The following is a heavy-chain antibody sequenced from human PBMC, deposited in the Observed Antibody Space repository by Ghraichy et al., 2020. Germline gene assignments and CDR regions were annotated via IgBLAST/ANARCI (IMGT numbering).Heavy chain of an antibody. V-gene: IGHV3-30*02. D-gene: IGHD3-9*01. CDR2: IRYDGSNK. CDR3: ANMYYDILTGPYYYMDV. CDR1: GFTFSNYG. J-gene: IGHJ6*03. Sequence: GESLNISCAASGFTFSNYGMHWVRQAPGKGLEWVAFIRYDGSNKFYADSVKGRFTISRDNSKNTLYLQMNSLRAEDTAVYYCANMYYDILTGPYYYMDVWGKGTTVTVSS.